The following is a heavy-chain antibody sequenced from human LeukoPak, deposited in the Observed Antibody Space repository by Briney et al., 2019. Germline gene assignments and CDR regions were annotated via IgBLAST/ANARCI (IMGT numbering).Heavy chain of an antibody. CDR3: AQASSYTEAIRYNPSWFGP. V-gene: IGHV4-34*01. J-gene: IGHJ5*02. CDR2: INDGGRT. Sequence: SETLSLTCANYGGPFSGFFRSWIRPPPGKGLEWIGEINDGGRTNYNPSPQSRVTTSIDTSKNQFSLKLTSVTAADTAVYYCAQASSYTEAIRYNPSWFGPWGQGTLVTVSS. CDR1: GGPFSGFF. D-gene: IGHD3-10*01.